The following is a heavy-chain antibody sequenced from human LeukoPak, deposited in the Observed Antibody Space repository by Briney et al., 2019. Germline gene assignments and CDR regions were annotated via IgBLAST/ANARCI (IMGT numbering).Heavy chain of an antibody. J-gene: IGHJ6*03. V-gene: IGHV4-59*01. CDR1: NGSINNYF. D-gene: IGHD4-17*01. Sequence: SETLSLTCTVANGSINNYFWTWIRQPPGKGLEWIGFISCSEPTNYNPSLKNRLTFSLDTSNKTFSLSLPSVTAADTAVYYCARARKMTTVSTYYYYMDVWGKGTTVTV. CDR2: ISCSEPT. CDR3: ARARKMTTVSTYYYYMDV.